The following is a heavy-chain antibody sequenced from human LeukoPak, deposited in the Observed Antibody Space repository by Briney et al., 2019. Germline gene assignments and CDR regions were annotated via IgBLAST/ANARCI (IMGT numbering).Heavy chain of an antibody. CDR3: ARVVGYSYGHSPYYFDY. D-gene: IGHD5-18*01. CDR2: IYYSGST. Sequence: SETLSLTCTVSGGSISSYYWSWIRQPPGKGLEWIGYIYYSGSTHYNPSLKSRVTISVDTSKNQFSLKLSSVTAADTAVYYCARVVGYSYGHSPYYFDYWGQGTLVTVSS. CDR1: GGSISSYY. J-gene: IGHJ4*02. V-gene: IGHV4-59*08.